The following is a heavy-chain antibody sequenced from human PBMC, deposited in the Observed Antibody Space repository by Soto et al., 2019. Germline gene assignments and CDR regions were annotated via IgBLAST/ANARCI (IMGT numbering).Heavy chain of an antibody. Sequence: QVQLVQSGAEVKKPGSSVKVSCKASGGTFNIFTISWVRQAPGQGLEWMGRIIPILDTTNYAQKFQGRVTITADKSTGTAYMGLSSLTSEDTAVYYGARDCRGDDCYSRGLHYFDYWGQGTLVTVSS. J-gene: IGHJ4*02. CDR3: ARDCRGDDCYSRGLHYFDY. CDR2: IIPILDTT. V-gene: IGHV1-69*08. D-gene: IGHD2-15*01. CDR1: GGTFNIFT.